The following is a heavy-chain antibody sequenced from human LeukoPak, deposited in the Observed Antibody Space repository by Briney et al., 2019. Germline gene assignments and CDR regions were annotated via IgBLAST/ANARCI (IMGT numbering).Heavy chain of an antibody. J-gene: IGHJ5*02. CDR1: GFTFSSYW. V-gene: IGHV3-74*01. CDR2: INTDGSST. CDR3: ARDWYSRANWFDP. Sequence: GGSLRLSCAASGFTFSSYWMHWVRQAPGKGLVWVSRINTDGSSTSYADSVKGRFTISRDNAKNTLYLQMNSLRAEDTAVYYCARDWYSRANWFDPWGQGTLVTVSS. D-gene: IGHD6-13*01.